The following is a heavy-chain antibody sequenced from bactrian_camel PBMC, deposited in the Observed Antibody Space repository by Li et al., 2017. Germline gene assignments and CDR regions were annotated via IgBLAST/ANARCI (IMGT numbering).Heavy chain of an antibody. CDR1: ALGDYW. CDR3: SFTTAGS. J-gene: IGHJ4*01. V-gene: IGHV3S1*01. Sequence: VQLVESGGGSVQPGRSVRLSCVASALGDYWMYWVRQAPGKGLEWVSRIDSGGSTSYTDSVKGRFTISRDNAKNTLYLQLNSLKTEDTAMYYCSFTTAGSRGQGTQVTVS. CDR2: IDSGGST.